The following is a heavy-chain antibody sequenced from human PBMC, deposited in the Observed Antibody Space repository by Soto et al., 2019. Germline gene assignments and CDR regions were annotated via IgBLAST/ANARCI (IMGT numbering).Heavy chain of an antibody. J-gene: IGHJ5*02. Sequence: PWETLSLTCTVSGGSISSGGYYWSWIRQHPGKGLEWIGYIYYSGSTYYNPSLKSRVTISVDTSKNQFSLKLSSVTAADTAVYYCARGGAAAGTRGNWFDPWGQGTLVTVSS. V-gene: IGHV4-31*03. D-gene: IGHD6-13*01. CDR1: GGSISSGGYY. CDR2: IYYSGST. CDR3: ARGGAAAGTRGNWFDP.